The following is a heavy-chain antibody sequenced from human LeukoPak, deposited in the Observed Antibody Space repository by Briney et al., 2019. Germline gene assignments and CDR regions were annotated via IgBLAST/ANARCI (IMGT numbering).Heavy chain of an antibody. D-gene: IGHD6-13*01. J-gene: IGHJ4*02. CDR2: INPSGGST. V-gene: IGHV1-46*01. CDR3: ARESSSSGVDY. CDR1: GYTFTSYY. Sequence: ASVKVSCKTSGYTFTSYYMHWVRQAPGQGLEWMGIINPSGGSTSYVQKFQGRVTMTRDTSTSTVYMELSSLRSEDTAVYYCARESSSSGVDYWGQGTLVTVSS.